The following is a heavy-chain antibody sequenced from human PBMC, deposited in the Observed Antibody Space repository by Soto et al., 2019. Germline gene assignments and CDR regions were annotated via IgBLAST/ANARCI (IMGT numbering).Heavy chain of an antibody. D-gene: IGHD4-4*01. V-gene: IGHV3-15*01. CDR1: GFTFSNAW. J-gene: IGHJ6*02. CDR2: IKSKTDGGTT. CDR3: TTDVTTVTTYYYYGMDV. Sequence: LRLSCAASGFTFSNAWMSWVRQAPGKGLEWVGRIKSKTDGGTTDYAAPVKGRFTISRDDSKNTLYLQMNSLKTEDTAVYYCTTDVTTVTTYYYYGMDVWGQGTTVTVS.